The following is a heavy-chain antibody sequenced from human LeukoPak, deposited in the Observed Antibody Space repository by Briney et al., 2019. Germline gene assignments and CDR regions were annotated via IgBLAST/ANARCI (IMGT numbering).Heavy chain of an antibody. D-gene: IGHD1-26*01. Sequence: GGSLRLSCAASGFTFRNYGTHCVRQAPAKGLEWVAVIWYDGSNEYYADTVKGRFTISRDNSKNTLYLQMNSLGAEDTAVYYCARRIVGATFMDYWGQGTLVTVSS. CDR3: ARRIVGATFMDY. J-gene: IGHJ4*02. CDR2: IWYDGSNE. V-gene: IGHV3-33*01. CDR1: GFTFRNYG.